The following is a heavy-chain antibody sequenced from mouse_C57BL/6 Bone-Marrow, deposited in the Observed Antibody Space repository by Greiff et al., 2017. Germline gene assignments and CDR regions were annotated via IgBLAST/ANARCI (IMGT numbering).Heavy chain of an antibody. V-gene: IGHV1-18*01. D-gene: IGHD1-1*01. CDR2: INPNNGGT. CDR1: GYTFTDYN. CDR3: GIYGSSYAMDY. Sequence: EVKLVESGPELVKPGASVKIPCKASGYTFTDYNMDWVKQSHGKSLEWIGDINPNNGGTIYNQKFKGKATLTVDKSSSTAYMELRSLTSDDTAVYYCGIYGSSYAMDYWGQGTSVTVSS. J-gene: IGHJ4*01.